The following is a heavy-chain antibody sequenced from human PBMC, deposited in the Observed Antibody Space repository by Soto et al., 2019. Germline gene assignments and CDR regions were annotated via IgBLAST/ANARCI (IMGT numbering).Heavy chain of an antibody. CDR2: IYYSGRT. CDR3: ARRTRGGFDYDS. V-gene: IGHV4-59*08. J-gene: IGHJ4*02. Sequence: QVQLQESGPGLVEPSETLSLTCTVSGDSISNYYWSWIRQPPGKGLEWIAYIYYSGRTNYNPSVKSRVTISADTSRNQISLKLSSVTAADTAVYYCARRTRGGFDYDSWGQGTLVTVSS. CDR1: GDSISNYY. D-gene: IGHD5-12*01.